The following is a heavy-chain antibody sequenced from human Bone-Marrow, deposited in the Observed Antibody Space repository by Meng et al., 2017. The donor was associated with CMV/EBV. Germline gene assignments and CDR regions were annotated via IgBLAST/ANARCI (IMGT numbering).Heavy chain of an antibody. CDR1: GFTFSSYG. Sequence: GESLKISCAASGFTFSSYGMHWVRQAPGKGLEWVTFIQYDGSNKYDADSVKGRFTIPRDNSKNTLYLQMNSLRAEDTAVYCCAKDLWAGWANVGATTHPDYWGQGTRVTVSS. J-gene: IGHJ4*02. D-gene: IGHD1-26*01. CDR2: IQYDGSNK. CDR3: AKDLWAGWANVGATTHPDY. V-gene: IGHV3-30*02.